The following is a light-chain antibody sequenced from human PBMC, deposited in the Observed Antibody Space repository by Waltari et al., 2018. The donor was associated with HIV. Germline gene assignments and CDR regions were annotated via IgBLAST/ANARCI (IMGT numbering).Light chain of an antibody. V-gene: IGLV2-14*01. CDR3: SSYTSSSALV. CDR1: SSAVGGYNY. Sequence: QSALTQPASVSGSPGQSITISCTGTSSAVGGYNYVSWYHQHPGKGPKLMLYEDSNRPSGVASRFSGSKSGNTASLTISGLQAEDEADYYCSSYTSSSALVFGGGTKLTVL. CDR2: EDS. J-gene: IGLJ2*01.